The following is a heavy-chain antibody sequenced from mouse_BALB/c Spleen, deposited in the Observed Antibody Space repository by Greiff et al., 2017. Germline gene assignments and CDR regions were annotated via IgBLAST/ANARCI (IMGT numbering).Heavy chain of an antibody. D-gene: IGHD2-2*01. CDR1: GFNIKDYY. Sequence: EVQLQQSGAELVRPGALVKLSCKASGFNIKDYYMHWVKQRPEQGLEWIGWIDPENGNTIYDPKFQGKASITADTSSNTAYLQLSSLTSEDTAVYYCAMDYYGYDVWFAYWGQGTLVTVSA. CDR3: AMDYYGYDVWFAY. CDR2: IDPENGNT. J-gene: IGHJ3*01. V-gene: IGHV14-1*02.